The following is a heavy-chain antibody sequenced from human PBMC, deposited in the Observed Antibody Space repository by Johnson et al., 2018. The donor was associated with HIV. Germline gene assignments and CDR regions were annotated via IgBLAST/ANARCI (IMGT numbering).Heavy chain of an antibody. CDR2: INSDGSGT. J-gene: IGHJ3*02. CDR1: GFTFSSYW. Sequence: VQLVESGGGLVQPGGSLRLSCAASGFTFSSYWMHWVRQAPGKGLVWVSRINSDGSGTSHADSVKGRFTISRDNSNNTLYLQVTSLRAEDTAVYYCARDDGGGGDAFDIWGPGTMVTVS. D-gene: IGHD2-15*01. CDR3: ARDDGGGGDAFDI. V-gene: IGHV3-74*01.